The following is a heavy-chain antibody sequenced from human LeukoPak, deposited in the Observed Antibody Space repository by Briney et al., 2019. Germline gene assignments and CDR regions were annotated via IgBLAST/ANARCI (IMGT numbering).Heavy chain of an antibody. D-gene: IGHD3-3*01. CDR2: INHSGST. J-gene: IGHJ5*02. V-gene: IGHV4-34*01. Sequence: SETLSLTCAVYGVSFSGYYWSWIRQPPGKGLEWIGEINHSGSTNYNPSLKSRVTISVDTSKNQFSLKLSSVTAADTAVYYCAREKAGYDFWSGYSPDWFDPWGQGTLVTVSS. CDR3: AREKAGYDFWSGYSPDWFDP. CDR1: GVSFSGYY.